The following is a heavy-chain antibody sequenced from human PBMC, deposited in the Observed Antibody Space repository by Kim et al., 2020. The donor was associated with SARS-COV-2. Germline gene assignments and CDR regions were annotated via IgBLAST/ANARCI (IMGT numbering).Heavy chain of an antibody. D-gene: IGHD3-10*01. CDR1: GFTFSHHA. Sequence: GGSLRLSCAASGFTFSHHAMAWVRQAPGKGLEWFSTISSSGGNAFYADSVKGRFSVSRDNSRNILYLQMNSLRAEDTAVYYCAGGSGTFYNPFDYWGQGALVTVSS. CDR3: AGGSGTFYNPFDY. J-gene: IGHJ4*02. CDR2: ISSSGGNA. V-gene: IGHV3-23*01.